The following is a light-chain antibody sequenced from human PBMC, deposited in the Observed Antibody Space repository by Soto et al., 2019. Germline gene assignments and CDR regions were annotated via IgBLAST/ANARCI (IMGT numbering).Light chain of an antibody. V-gene: IGLV2-11*01. CDR1: SSDVGGYNY. Sequence: QSALTQPRSVSGSPGQSVTISCSGTSSDVGGYNYVSWYQQHPGKAPKLMIYDVGKRPSGVPDRFSGSKSGNTASLTISGLQAEDEADYFCCSYAGTGTYISVVFGGGTKPTVL. J-gene: IGLJ2*01. CDR3: CSYAGTGTYISVV. CDR2: DVG.